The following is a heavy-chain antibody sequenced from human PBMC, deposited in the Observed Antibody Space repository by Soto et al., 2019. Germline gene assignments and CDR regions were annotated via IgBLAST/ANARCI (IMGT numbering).Heavy chain of an antibody. D-gene: IGHD3-22*01. V-gene: IGHV1-69*13. J-gene: IGHJ4*02. CDR1: GGTFSSYA. CDR3: ARDTYYYDSSVPRYDY. CDR2: IIPIFGTA. Sequence: GASVKVSCKASGGTFSSYAISWVRQAPGQGLEWMGGIIPIFGTANYAQKFQGRVTITADESTSTAYMELSSLRSEDTAVYYCARDTYYYDSSVPRYDYWGQGTLVTVSS.